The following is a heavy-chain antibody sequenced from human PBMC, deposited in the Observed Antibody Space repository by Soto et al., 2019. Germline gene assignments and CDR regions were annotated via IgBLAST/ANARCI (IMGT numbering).Heavy chain of an antibody. V-gene: IGHV4-28*01. CDR2: IYNRGST. CDR3: ARNPSGSIFGTGFDP. D-gene: IGHD3-3*01. Sequence: PSETLSLTCAVSGYSINNSDWWGWIRQPPGKGLEWIGYIYNRGSTFYNPSLKIRVTMSVDTSKNQVSLRLNSVTAVDTAVYYCARNPSGSIFGTGFDPWGQGTLVTVSS. J-gene: IGHJ5*02. CDR1: GYSINNSDW.